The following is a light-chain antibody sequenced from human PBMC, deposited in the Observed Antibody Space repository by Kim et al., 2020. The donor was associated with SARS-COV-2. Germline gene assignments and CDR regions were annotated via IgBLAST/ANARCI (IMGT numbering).Light chain of an antibody. CDR1: QNINSY. Sequence: DIQMTQSPSSLAASVGDRVTITCRASQNINSYLNWYQQKPSKAPKLLIYAASTLQSGVPSRFSGSGSGTDFTLTINSLQTEDFATYYCQQSHTAPLLTFGGGTKVDIK. CDR2: AAS. J-gene: IGKJ4*01. CDR3: QQSHTAPLLT. V-gene: IGKV1-39*01.